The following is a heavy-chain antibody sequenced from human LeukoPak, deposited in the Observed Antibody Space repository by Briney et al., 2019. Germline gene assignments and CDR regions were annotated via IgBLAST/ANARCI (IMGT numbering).Heavy chain of an antibody. CDR3: ARDGQPAYYDFWSGYSRFDP. CDR2: INPNSGGT. J-gene: IGHJ5*02. D-gene: IGHD3-3*01. V-gene: IGHV1-2*06. Sequence: GASVKVSCKASGYTFTGYYMHWVRQAPGQGLEWMGRINPNSGGTNYAQKFQGRVTMTRDTSISTAYMELSRLRSDDTAVYYCARDGQPAYYDFWSGYSRFDPWGQGTLVTVSS. CDR1: GYTFTGYY.